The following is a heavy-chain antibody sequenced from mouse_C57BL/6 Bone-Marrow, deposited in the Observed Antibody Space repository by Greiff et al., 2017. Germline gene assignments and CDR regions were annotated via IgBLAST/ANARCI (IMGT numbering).Heavy chain of an antibody. CDR2: ISDGGSYT. V-gene: IGHV5-4*01. J-gene: IGHJ4*01. CDR3: ARGPLDY. Sequence: EVQLVESGGGLVKPGGSLKLSCAASGFTFSSYAMSWVRQTPEKRLEWVATISDGGSYTYYPDNVKGRFTISRDNAKNNLYLQMGHLKSEDTAMYYCARGPLDYWGQGTSVTVSS. CDR1: GFTFSSYA.